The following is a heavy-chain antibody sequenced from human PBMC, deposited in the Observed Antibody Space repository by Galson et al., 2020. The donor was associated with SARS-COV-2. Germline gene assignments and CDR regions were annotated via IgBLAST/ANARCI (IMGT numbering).Heavy chain of an antibody. J-gene: IGHJ4*02. CDR1: RYTFTHHG. D-gene: IGHD3-10*01. V-gene: IGHV1-18*01. CDR2: ISTYNGDT. Sequence: VSVKVSRQASRYTFTHHGIRWVRQAPGQGLEWMGWISTYNGDTYYAPKLQGRITMTTDTSTSTAYMELRSLRSDDTAVYYGARDLWYYALGSEYWGQGTLVTVAS. CDR3: ARDLWYYALGSEY.